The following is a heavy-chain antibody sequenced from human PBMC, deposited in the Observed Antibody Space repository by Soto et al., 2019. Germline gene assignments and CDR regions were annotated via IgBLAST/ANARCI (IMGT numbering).Heavy chain of an antibody. Sequence: PSETLSLTCTVSGGSISSYNWSWIRQPPGKGLEWIGYIYYSGSTNYNPSLKSRVTISVDTSNNQFSLKLSSVTAEDTAVYYCARDRDDFWINYEFDYWGQGTLVTVSS. V-gene: IGHV4-59*12. CDR2: IYYSGST. CDR1: GGSISSYN. J-gene: IGHJ4*02. CDR3: ARDRDDFWINYEFDY. D-gene: IGHD3-3*01.